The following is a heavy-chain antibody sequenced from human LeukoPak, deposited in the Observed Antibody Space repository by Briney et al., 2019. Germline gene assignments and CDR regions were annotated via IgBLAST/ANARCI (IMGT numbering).Heavy chain of an antibody. D-gene: IGHD3-9*01. CDR1: GFSFSTYG. CDR3: ARLRVLRYFDWSPIGPGYMDV. Sequence: GGSLRLSCAASGFSFSTYGLHWVRHTPGKGLEWVAFIRYDGSNEYYADSVKGRFTISRDNSKNTLHLQMNSLRVEDTAVYYCARLRVLRYFDWSPIGPGYMDVWGKGTTVTISS. V-gene: IGHV3-30*02. CDR2: IRYDGSNE. J-gene: IGHJ6*03.